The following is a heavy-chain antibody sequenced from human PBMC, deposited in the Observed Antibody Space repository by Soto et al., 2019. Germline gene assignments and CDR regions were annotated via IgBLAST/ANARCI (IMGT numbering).Heavy chain of an antibody. V-gene: IGHV1-69*06. CDR1: GGTFSSYA. CDR2: IIPIFGTA. J-gene: IGHJ6*02. D-gene: IGHD5-12*01. CDR3: AXDRNQGGWPRLTAYCYYGMDV. Sequence: SVKVSCKASGGTFSSYAISWVRQAPGQGLEWMGGIIPIFGTANYAQKFQGRVTITADKSTSTAYMELSSLRSEDTAVYYCAXDRNQGGWPRLTAYCYYGMDVWGQGPTVTVAS.